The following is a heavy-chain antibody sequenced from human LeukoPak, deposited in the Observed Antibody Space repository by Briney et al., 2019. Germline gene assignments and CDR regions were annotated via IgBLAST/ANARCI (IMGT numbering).Heavy chain of an antibody. CDR2: IYYSGST. J-gene: IGHJ6*02. Sequence: PSETLSLTCTVSGGSISSYYWSWIRQPPGKGLEWIGYIYYSGSTNYNPSLKSRVTISVDTSKNQFSLKLSSVTAADTAVYYCARGGAGYCSGGSCYLSVDYYYGMDVWGQGTTVTVSS. CDR1: GGSISSYY. CDR3: ARGGAGYCSGGSCYLSVDYYYGMDV. D-gene: IGHD2-15*01. V-gene: IGHV4-59*08.